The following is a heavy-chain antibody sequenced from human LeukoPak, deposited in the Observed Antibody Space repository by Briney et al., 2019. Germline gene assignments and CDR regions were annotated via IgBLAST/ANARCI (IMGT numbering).Heavy chain of an antibody. V-gene: IGHV3-74*01. D-gene: IGHD5-18*01. CDR2: ISSDGGTT. J-gene: IGHJ4*02. Sequence: GGSLRLSCTASGFTFNSFWMHWVRHAPGEGLVWVSLISSDGGTTTYADSVKGRITISRDNAKNTLYLQMNSLLAEDTAVYYCARSSQGGYHYWGQGTLVTVSS. CDR1: GFTFNSFW. CDR3: ARSSQGGYHY.